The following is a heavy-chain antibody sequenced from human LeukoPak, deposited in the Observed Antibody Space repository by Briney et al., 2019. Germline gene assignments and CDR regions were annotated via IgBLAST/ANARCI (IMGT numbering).Heavy chain of an antibody. V-gene: IGHV1-69*04. Sequence: ASVKVSCKASGGTFSSYAISWVRQAPGQGLEWMGRIIPIFGIANYAQKFQGRVTITADKSTSTAYMELSSLRSEDTAVYYCARARRDPYYYYGMDVWGQGTTATVSS. J-gene: IGHJ6*02. CDR1: GGTFSSYA. CDR2: IIPIFGIA. CDR3: ARARRDPYYYYGMDV.